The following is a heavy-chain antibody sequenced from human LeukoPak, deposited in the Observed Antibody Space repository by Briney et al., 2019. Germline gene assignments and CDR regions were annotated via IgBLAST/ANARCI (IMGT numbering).Heavy chain of an antibody. J-gene: IGHJ4*02. Sequence: SETLSLTCSVSGGFISNNYWSWIRQPPGKGPEWIGYIYYSGTTNYNPSLKSRVTISVDTSKNQFSLKLSSVTAADTAVYYCARSILHSGGSCCWYYFDYWGQGTLVTVSS. CDR1: GGFISNNY. D-gene: IGHD2-15*01. CDR2: IYYSGTT. CDR3: ARSILHSGGSCCWYYFDY. V-gene: IGHV4-59*01.